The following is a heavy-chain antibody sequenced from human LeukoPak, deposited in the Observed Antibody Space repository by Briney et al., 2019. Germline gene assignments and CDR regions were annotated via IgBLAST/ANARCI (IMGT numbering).Heavy chain of an antibody. CDR2: ISGSGGST. CDR1: GFTFSSYA. V-gene: IGHV3-23*01. CDR3: AKSPWQHPGEDWIDP. D-gene: IGHD3-10*01. Sequence: GGSLRLSCAASGFTFSSYAMSWVRQAPGKGLEWVSAISGSGGSTYYADSVKGRFTISRDNSKNTLYLQMNSLRAEDTAVYYCAKSPWQHPGEDWIDPWGQGTLVTVSS. J-gene: IGHJ5*02.